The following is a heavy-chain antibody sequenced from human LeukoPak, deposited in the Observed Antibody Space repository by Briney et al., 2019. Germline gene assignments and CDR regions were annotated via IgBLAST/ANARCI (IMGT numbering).Heavy chain of an antibody. D-gene: IGHD1-14*01. CDR3: AGSAVYAYFDY. CDR1: GFTFSTYL. CDR2: ISSSSSYI. Sequence: GGSLRLSCAASGFTFSTYLMTWVRQAPGKGLEWVSSISSSSSYIYYADSVKGRFTISRDNAKNSLYLQMNSLRAEDTAVYYCAGSAVYAYFDYWGQGTLVTVSS. J-gene: IGHJ4*02. V-gene: IGHV3-21*01.